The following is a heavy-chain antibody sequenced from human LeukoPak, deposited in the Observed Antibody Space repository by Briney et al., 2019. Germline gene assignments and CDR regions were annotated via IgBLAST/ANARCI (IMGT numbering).Heavy chain of an antibody. Sequence: GASVKVSCKASGYTFTSYAMHWVRQAPGQRLEWMGWINAGNGNTKYSQKFQGRVTITRDTSASTAYMELGSLRSEDTAVYYCARDFLYCSGGSCYRHFDYWGQGTLVTVSS. CDR2: INAGNGNT. CDR1: GYTFTSYA. CDR3: ARDFLYCSGGSCYRHFDY. V-gene: IGHV1-3*01. J-gene: IGHJ4*02. D-gene: IGHD2-15*01.